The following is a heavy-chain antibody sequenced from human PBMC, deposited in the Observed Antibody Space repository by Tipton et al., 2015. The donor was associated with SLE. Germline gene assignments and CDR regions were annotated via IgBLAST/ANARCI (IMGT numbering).Heavy chain of an antibody. V-gene: IGHV4-4*09. CDR2: IYTSGST. D-gene: IGHD1-26*01. J-gene: IGHJ4*02. CDR1: GGSISSYY. Sequence: TLSLTCTVSGGSISSYYWSWIRQPPGKGLEWIGYIYTSGSTNYNPSLKSRVTISVDTSKNQFSLKLSSVTAADTAVYYCARLGGSYLFDYWGQGTLVTVSS. CDR3: ARLGGSYLFDY.